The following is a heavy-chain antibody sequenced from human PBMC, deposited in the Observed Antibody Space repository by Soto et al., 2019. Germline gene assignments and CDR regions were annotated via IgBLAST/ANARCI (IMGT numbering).Heavy chain of an antibody. CDR1: GFTFSSYA. Sequence: PGGSLRLSCVASGFTFSSYAMSWVRQAPGKWLEWVSAISGSGGSTYYADSVKGRFTISRDNSKNTLYLQMNSLRAEDTAVYYCAKEPFLEWLLAPFHKLYYFDYWGQGTLVTVSS. D-gene: IGHD3-3*01. CDR3: AKEPFLEWLLAPFHKLYYFDY. V-gene: IGHV3-23*01. CDR2: ISGSGGST. J-gene: IGHJ4*02.